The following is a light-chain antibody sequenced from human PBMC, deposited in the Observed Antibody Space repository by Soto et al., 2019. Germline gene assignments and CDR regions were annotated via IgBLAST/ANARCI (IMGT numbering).Light chain of an antibody. V-gene: IGKV1-39*01. Sequence: DIQMTQSPSSLSASVGDRVTITCRASQSIDNYLNWYQQKPGKAPNLLVYGASSLQSGVPSRFSGGGSGTDFTLTISCLQPEDFATYYCQQSYGTPRTFGQGTKVEIK. CDR2: GAS. CDR1: QSIDNY. J-gene: IGKJ1*01. CDR3: QQSYGTPRT.